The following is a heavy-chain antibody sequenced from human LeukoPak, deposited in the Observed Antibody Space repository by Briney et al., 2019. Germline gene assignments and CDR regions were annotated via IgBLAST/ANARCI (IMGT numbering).Heavy chain of an antibody. CDR3: ARWSTYGDYDY. J-gene: IGHJ4*02. CDR2: ICGSSSST. Sequence: GGSLRLSCAASGFSFSSYAMNWVRQAPGKGLEWVSVICGSSSSTYYVDSVKGRFTISRDNSKNTLYLQMNSLRAEDTAIYYCARWSTYGDYDYWGQGTLVTVSS. D-gene: IGHD4-17*01. CDR1: GFSFSSYA. V-gene: IGHV3-23*01.